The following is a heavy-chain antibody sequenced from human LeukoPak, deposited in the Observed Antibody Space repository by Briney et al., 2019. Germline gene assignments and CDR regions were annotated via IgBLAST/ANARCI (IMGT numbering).Heavy chain of an antibody. V-gene: IGHV1-46*01. CDR2: INPSGGST. D-gene: IGHD2-2*02. CDR1: GYTFTTYY. Sequence: ASVKVSCKASGYTFTTYYMHWVRQAPGQGLEWMGIINPSGGSTSYAQRFQGRVTMTRDTSTSTVYMELSSLRSEDTAVYYCARGGPEYLSDYWGQGTLVTVSS. CDR3: ARGGPEYLSDY. J-gene: IGHJ4*02.